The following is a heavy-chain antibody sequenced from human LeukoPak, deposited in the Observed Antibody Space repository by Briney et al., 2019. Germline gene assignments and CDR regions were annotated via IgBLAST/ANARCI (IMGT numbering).Heavy chain of an antibody. D-gene: IGHD3-3*01. CDR2: ISGSGGST. CDR1: GFTFSSYA. J-gene: IGHJ3*02. V-gene: IGHV3-23*01. CDR3: AKDLSGITIFGVVIIPDAFDI. Sequence: GGSLRLSCAASGFTFSSYAMSWVRQAPGKGLEWVSAISGSGGSTHYADSVKGRFTISRDNSKNTLYLQMNSLRAEDTAVYYCAKDLSGITIFGVVIIPDAFDIWGQGTMVTVSS.